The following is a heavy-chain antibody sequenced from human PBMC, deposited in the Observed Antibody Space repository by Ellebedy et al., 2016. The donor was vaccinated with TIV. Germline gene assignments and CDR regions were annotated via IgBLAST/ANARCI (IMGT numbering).Heavy chain of an antibody. CDR3: ASPLMTTVTTVDY. V-gene: IGHV3-7*01. Sequence: GESLKISCTTSGFTFSTSWMDWVRQVPGRGLELVANIKYDGSEKYYVDSVKGRFTISRDNAKNSLYLQMNSLRAEDTAVYYCASPLMTTVTTVDYWGQGTLVTVSS. CDR1: GFTFSTSW. D-gene: IGHD4-17*01. CDR2: IKYDGSEK. J-gene: IGHJ4*02.